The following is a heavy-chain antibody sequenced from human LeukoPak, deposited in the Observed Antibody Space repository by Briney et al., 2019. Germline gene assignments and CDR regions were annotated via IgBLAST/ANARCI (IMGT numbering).Heavy chain of an antibody. Sequence: ASVKVSCKASGYTFTGYYMHWVRQAPGQGLEWMGWINPNSGGTNYAQKFQGRVTMTRDTSISTAYMELSRLRSDDTAVYYCARGVAGTYYYGMDVWGQGTTVTVSS. V-gene: IGHV1-2*02. D-gene: IGHD6-19*01. CDR1: GYTFTGYY. CDR3: ARGVAGTYYYGMDV. CDR2: INPNSGGT. J-gene: IGHJ6*02.